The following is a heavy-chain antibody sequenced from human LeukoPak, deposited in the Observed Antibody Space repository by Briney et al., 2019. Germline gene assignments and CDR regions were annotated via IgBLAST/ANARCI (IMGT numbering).Heavy chain of an antibody. CDR1: GYTFTGYY. CDR2: INPNNGDT. J-gene: IGHJ5*02. CDR3: ARDQIMGNTSYNWFEP. D-gene: IGHD1-26*01. V-gene: IGHV1-2*02. Sequence: GASVKVSCKASGYTFTGYYMHWVRQAPGQGLEWMGWINPNNGDTKYAQKFQGRVTMTTDTSISTAYMELSRLKSDDTAVYYCARDQIMGNTSYNWFEPWGQGTLVTVSS.